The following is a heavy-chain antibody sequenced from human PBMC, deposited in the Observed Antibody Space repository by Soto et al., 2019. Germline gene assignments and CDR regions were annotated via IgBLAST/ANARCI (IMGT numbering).Heavy chain of an antibody. CDR2: ISGSGGST. J-gene: IGHJ4*02. CDR3: AKSSGYYYDYFDY. CDR1: GFTFSSYA. Sequence: SCAASGFTFSSYAMSWVRQAPGKGLEWVSAISGSGGSTYYADSVKGRFTISRDNSKNTLYLQMNSLRAEDTAVYYCAKSSGYYYDYFDYWGQGTLVTVSS. D-gene: IGHD3-22*01. V-gene: IGHV3-23*01.